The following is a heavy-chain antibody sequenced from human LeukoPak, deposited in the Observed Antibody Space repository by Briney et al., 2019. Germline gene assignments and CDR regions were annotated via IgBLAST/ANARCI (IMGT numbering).Heavy chain of an antibody. CDR1: GYTLTELS. CDR3: ATDPRSSSSIP. J-gene: IGHJ5*02. V-gene: IGHV1-24*01. Sequence: WASVKVSCKVSGYTLTELSMHWARQAPGKGLEWMGGFDPEDGETIYAQKFQGRVTMTEDTSTDTDYMELSSLRSEDTAVYYCATDPRSSSSIPWGQGTLVTVSS. D-gene: IGHD6-6*01. CDR2: FDPEDGET.